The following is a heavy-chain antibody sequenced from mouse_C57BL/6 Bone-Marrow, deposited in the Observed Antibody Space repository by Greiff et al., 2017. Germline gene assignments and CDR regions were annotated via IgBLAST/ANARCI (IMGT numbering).Heavy chain of an antibody. CDR3: AREYYYEYDWYDAMDY. J-gene: IGHJ4*01. CDR1: GYTFTDYN. D-gene: IGHD2-4*01. V-gene: IGHV1-22*01. CDR2: ISPNNGGT. Sequence: EVKLQESGPELVKPGASVKMSCKASGYTFTDYNMHWVKQSHGKSLEWIGYISPNNGGTSYNQKFKGKVTLSVYKTSSTVYMELRSLTSEDSAVYYWAREYYYEYDWYDAMDYWGQGPSVTVSA.